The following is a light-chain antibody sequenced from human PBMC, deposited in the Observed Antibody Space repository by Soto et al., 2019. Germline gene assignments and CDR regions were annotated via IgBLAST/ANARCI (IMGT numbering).Light chain of an antibody. V-gene: IGKV3-20*01. CDR3: QQYGSSPFT. CDR1: ESVSSSY. CDR2: GAT. Sequence: EIVLTQPPGTLSLSPGESATLSCGASESVSSSYLAWYQQKPGQAPRLLIYGATTRLRGVPDRFSGSGSGTDFTLTISRLEPEDFAVYYCQQYGSSPFTFGPGTKVDI. J-gene: IGKJ3*01.